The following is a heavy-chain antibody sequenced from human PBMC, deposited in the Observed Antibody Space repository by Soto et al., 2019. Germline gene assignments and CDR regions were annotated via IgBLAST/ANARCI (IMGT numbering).Heavy chain of an antibody. CDR3: ATVGNCTNGVCSAGIWFDP. Sequence: ASVKVSCKVSGYTLTELSMHWVRQAPGKGLEWMGGFDPEDGETIYAQKFQGRVTMTEDTSTDTAYMELSSLRSEDTAVYYCATVGNCTNGVCSAGIWFDPWGQGTLVNVSS. CDR2: FDPEDGET. D-gene: IGHD2-8*01. J-gene: IGHJ5*02. V-gene: IGHV1-24*01. CDR1: GYTLTELS.